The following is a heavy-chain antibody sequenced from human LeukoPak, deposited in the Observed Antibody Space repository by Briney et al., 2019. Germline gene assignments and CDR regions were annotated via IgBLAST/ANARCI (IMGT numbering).Heavy chain of an antibody. D-gene: IGHD5-12*01. CDR1: GGSISSYY. V-gene: IGHV4-59*01. J-gene: IGHJ4*02. CDR2: IYYSGST. Sequence: PSETLSLTCTVSGGSISSYYWSWIRQPPGKGLEWIGYIYYSGSTNYNPSLKSRVTRSVDTYKNQFSLKLSSVTAADTAVYYCARLSRIVATPTLDYWGQGTLVTVSS. CDR3: ARLSRIVATPTLDY.